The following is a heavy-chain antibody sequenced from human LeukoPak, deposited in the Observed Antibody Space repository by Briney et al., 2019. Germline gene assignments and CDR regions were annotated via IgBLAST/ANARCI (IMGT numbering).Heavy chain of an antibody. V-gene: IGHV4-34*01. Sequence: SETLSLTCAVYGGSFSGYYWSWIRQPPGKGLEWIGEINHSGSTNYNPSLKSRVTISVDRSKNQFSLKLNSVTAADTAVYYCARGGGSYYLDYWGQGTLVTVSS. CDR1: GGSFSGYY. D-gene: IGHD1-26*01. J-gene: IGHJ4*02. CDR2: INHSGST. CDR3: ARGGGSYYLDY.